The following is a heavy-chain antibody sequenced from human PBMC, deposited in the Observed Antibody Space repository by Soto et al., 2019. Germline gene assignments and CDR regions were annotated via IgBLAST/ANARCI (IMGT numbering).Heavy chain of an antibody. CDR2: VYHTGST. CDR1: GASITTYY. J-gene: IGHJ4*02. CDR3: ARSLFGSGWTLDS. D-gene: IGHD6-19*01. Sequence: PSETLSLTCDVSGASITTYYWSWIRQAPGKGLEWIGNVYHTGSTDYNSSLRSRVTISVDTSKNQFSLNMNSVTAADTAVYYCARSLFGSGWTLDSWGQGALVTVYS. V-gene: IGHV4-59*13.